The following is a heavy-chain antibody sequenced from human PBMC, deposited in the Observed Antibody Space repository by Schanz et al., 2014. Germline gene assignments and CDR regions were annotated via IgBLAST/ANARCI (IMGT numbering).Heavy chain of an antibody. D-gene: IGHD1-26*01. CDR1: GYTFTRSG. CDR3: ARDRDQWDGNYLDY. CDR2: IGGSDGNT. V-gene: IGHV1-18*01. Sequence: QVQLVQSGGEVKTPGASVKVSCKASGYTFTRSGISWVRQAPGQGLEWMGWIGGSDGNTNFAQKFQGRVTMTTDTSTSTVYMELRSLTSDDSAVYYCARDRDQWDGNYLDYWGLGTLVTVSS. J-gene: IGHJ4*02.